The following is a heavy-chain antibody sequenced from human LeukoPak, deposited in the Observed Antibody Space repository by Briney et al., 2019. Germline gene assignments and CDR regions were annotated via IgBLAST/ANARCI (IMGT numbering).Heavy chain of an antibody. Sequence: ASVKVSCKASGYTFTSYDINWVRQATGQGLEWMGWMNPNSGNTGYAQKFQGRVTMTRNTSISTAYMELSSLRSEVTAVYYCARGRGAVAGSSFDPWGQGTLVTVSS. CDR2: MNPNSGNT. J-gene: IGHJ5*02. CDR1: GYTFTSYD. D-gene: IGHD6-19*01. CDR3: ARGRGAVAGSSFDP. V-gene: IGHV1-8*01.